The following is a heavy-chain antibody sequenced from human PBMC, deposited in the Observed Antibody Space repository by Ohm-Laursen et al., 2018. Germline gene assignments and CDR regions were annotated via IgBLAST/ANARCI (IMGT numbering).Heavy chain of an antibody. D-gene: IGHD1-26*01. Sequence: RSLRLSCAASGFTFGDYALSWFRQAPGKGLEWVGFIRSKVYGRTTEYAASVKGRFTISRDDSKSIAYLQMNSLKTEDTAVYYCTRGVGVTGAFDIWGQGTMVTVSS. V-gene: IGHV3-49*03. CDR2: IRSKVYGRTT. CDR1: GFTFGDYA. CDR3: TRGVGVTGAFDI. J-gene: IGHJ3*02.